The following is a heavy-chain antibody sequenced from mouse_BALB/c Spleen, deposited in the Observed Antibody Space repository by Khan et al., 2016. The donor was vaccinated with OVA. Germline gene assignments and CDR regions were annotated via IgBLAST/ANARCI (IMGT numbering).Heavy chain of an antibody. J-gene: IGHJ4*01. CDR1: GFSLSRYN. CDR3: ARAYYRYDGYYAMDY. V-gene: IGHV2-6-4*01. D-gene: IGHD2-14*01. CDR2: IWGGGGT. Sequence: QVQLKESGPGLVAPSQSLSITCTVSGFSLSRYNIHWVRQPPGKGLQWLGMIWGGGGTDYNSTLKSRLSISKDNSKRQVILKMNRLQADDSAMYYWARAYYRYDGYYAMDYWGQGTSVTVAS.